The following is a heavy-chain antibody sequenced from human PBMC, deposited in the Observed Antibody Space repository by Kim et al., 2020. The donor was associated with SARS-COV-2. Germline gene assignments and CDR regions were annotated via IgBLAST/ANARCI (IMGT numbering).Heavy chain of an antibody. CDR3: ATRTLSSSRAFDY. Sequence: GGSLRLSCAASGFTFSSYAMSWVRQAPGKGLEWVSAISGSGGSTYYADSVKGRFTISRDNSKNTLYLQMNSLRAEDTAVYYCATRTLSSSRAFDYWGQGTLVTVSS. V-gene: IGHV3-23*01. CDR2: ISGSGGST. D-gene: IGHD6-13*01. CDR1: GFTFSSYA. J-gene: IGHJ4*02.